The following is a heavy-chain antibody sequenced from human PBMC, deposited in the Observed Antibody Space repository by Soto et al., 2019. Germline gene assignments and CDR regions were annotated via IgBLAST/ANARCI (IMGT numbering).Heavy chain of an antibody. J-gene: IGHJ5*02. CDR2: ISAYNGNT. V-gene: IGHV1-18*01. CDR3: ARIVLEYYDILTGYPRNGWFDP. Sequence: GASVKVSCKASGYTFTSYGISWVRQAPGQGLEWMGWISAYNGNTNYAQKLQGRGTMTTDTSTSTDYMELRSLRSDETAVYYCARIVLEYYDILTGYPRNGWFDPWGQGTLVTVSS. CDR1: GYTFTSYG. D-gene: IGHD3-9*01.